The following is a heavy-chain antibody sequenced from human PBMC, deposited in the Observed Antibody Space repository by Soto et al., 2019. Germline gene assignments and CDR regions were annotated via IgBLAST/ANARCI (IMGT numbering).Heavy chain of an antibody. V-gene: IGHV1-3*01. J-gene: IGHJ4*02. D-gene: IGHD1-20*01. Sequence: QVQLVQSGAEVKKPGASVKVSCKASGYTFTSHAMHWVRQAPGQRLEWMGWINAGNGNTKYSQKFQGRVTITRDTSASTAYMELSSLRSEDTAVYYCASSSVTGTGNLDYWGQGTLVTVSS. CDR2: INAGNGNT. CDR1: GYTFTSHA. CDR3: ASSSVTGTGNLDY.